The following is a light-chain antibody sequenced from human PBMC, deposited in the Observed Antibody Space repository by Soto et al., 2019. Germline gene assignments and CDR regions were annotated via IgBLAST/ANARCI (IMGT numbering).Light chain of an antibody. Sequence: EIVLTQSPGTLSLSPGERATLSCRASQSVSNNYLAWYQQKPGQAPRLLIYGASNRAAGVPGRFSGSGSGTDFTLTITRLEPEDFAFYYCHQRQRWPRTFGQGTKVDI. J-gene: IGKJ1*01. CDR3: HQRQRWPRT. V-gene: IGKV3-20*01. CDR1: QSVSNNY. CDR2: GAS.